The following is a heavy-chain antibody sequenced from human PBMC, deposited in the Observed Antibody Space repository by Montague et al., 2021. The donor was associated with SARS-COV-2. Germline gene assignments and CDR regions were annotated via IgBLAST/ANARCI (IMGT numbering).Heavy chain of an antibody. J-gene: IGHJ3*01. CDR2: VYYNGDT. CDR1: GGSTASHY. CDR3: ARGWVFDP. Sequence: SETLSLTCTVSGGSTASHYWNWIRQSPGKRPEWIGYVYYNGDTKYNPSLQSRVTISIDTSENQSSLRLNSVTAADTAVYFCARGWVFDPWGQGRLVTVSS. V-gene: IGHV4-59*08. D-gene: IGHD6-19*01.